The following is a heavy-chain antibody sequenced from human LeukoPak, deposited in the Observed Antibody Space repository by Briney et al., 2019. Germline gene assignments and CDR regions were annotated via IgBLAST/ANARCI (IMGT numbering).Heavy chain of an antibody. CDR3: ASRGGCSSTSCNNWFDP. CDR2: IYYSGNT. V-gene: IGHV4-39*07. Sequence: PSETLSLTCTVSGGSISSSSFYWGWIRQPPGKGLEWIGSIYYSGNTYYNPSLKTRVTISVDTSKHQFSLKLSSVTAADTAVYFCASRGGCSSTSCNNWFDPWGQGTLVTVSS. CDR1: GGSISSSSFY. J-gene: IGHJ5*02. D-gene: IGHD2-2*01.